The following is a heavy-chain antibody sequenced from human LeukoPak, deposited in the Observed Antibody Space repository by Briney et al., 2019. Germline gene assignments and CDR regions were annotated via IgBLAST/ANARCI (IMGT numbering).Heavy chain of an antibody. CDR3: ASSRGRGYSYGYYFDY. J-gene: IGHJ4*02. CDR2: IKSKTDGGTT. Sequence: PGGSLRLSCAASGFTFSNAWMSWVRQAPGKGLEWVGRIKSKTDGGTTDYAAPVKGRFTISRDDSKNTLYLQMNSLRAEDTAVYYCASSRGRGYSYGYYFDYWGQGTQVTVSS. V-gene: IGHV3-15*01. D-gene: IGHD5-18*01. CDR1: GFTFSNAW.